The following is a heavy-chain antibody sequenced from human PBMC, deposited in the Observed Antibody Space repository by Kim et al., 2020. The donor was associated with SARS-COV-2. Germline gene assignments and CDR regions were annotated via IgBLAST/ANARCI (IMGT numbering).Heavy chain of an antibody. CDR2: ISAGGGST. CDR3: AKRGSNSWYYFDY. Sequence: GGSLRLSCAASGFTFSDYAMSWVRQAPGKGLEWVSTISAGGGSTYYADSVKGRFTISRDNSKNTLYLQMNGLRAEDTAVYNCAKRGSNSWYYFDYWGQGTLVTVSS. J-gene: IGHJ4*02. V-gene: IGHV3-23*01. CDR1: GFTFSDYA. D-gene: IGHD4-4*01.